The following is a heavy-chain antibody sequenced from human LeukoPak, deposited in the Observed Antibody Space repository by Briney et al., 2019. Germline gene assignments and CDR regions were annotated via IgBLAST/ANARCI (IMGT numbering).Heavy chain of an antibody. V-gene: IGHV1-18*01. Sequence: ASVKVSCKASGYTFTNYGISWVRQAPGQGLEWMGHIITYNGNANYAQKLQGRVTMTTDTSTSTAYMELRSLRSDDTAVYYCARDTKRSRARWENLGFDPWGQGTLVTVSS. CDR2: IITYNGNA. CDR3: ARDTKRSRARWENLGFDP. CDR1: GYTFTNYG. J-gene: IGHJ5*02. D-gene: IGHD1-26*01.